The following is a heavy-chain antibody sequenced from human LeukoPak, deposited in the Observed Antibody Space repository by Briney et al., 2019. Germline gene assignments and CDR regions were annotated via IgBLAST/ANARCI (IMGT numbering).Heavy chain of an antibody. Sequence: PSETLSLTCTVSGGSISSGSYYWSWIRQPAGKGLEWIGRIYTSGSTNYNPSLKSRVTISVDTSKNQFSLKLSSVTAADTAVYYCATSSVASTSYYYYYYYYMDVWGKGTTVTISS. CDR1: GGSISSGSYY. J-gene: IGHJ6*03. CDR2: IYTSGST. V-gene: IGHV4-61*02. D-gene: IGHD6-19*01. CDR3: ATSSVASTSYYYYYYYYMDV.